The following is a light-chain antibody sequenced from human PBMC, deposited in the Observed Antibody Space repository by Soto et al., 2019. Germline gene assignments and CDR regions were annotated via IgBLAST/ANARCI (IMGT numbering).Light chain of an antibody. V-gene: IGLV2-14*01. Sequence: QSALTQPASGSGSPGQPITISCTGSSNDVGGYNYVSWYQQHPDKPPKLMIYDVNNRPSGVSNRFSGSKSGNTASLTISGLQAEDEADYYCTSYTANRSRLFGGGTKVTVL. CDR1: SNDVGGYNY. J-gene: IGLJ2*01. CDR2: DVN. CDR3: TSYTANRSRL.